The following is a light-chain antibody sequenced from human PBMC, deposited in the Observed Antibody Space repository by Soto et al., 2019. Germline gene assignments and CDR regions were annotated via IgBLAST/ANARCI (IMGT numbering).Light chain of an antibody. J-gene: IGKJ4*01. CDR1: QSVSSY. CDR3: QQRRNWPPLT. Sequence: EIVLTQSPATLSFSPAERSTLSFSASQSVSSYLAWYQQKPGQAPRLLMYDASNRATGIPARFSGSGSGTDFTLTISSLEPEDFAVYYCQQRRNWPPLTFGGGTKVDIK. V-gene: IGKV3-11*01. CDR2: DAS.